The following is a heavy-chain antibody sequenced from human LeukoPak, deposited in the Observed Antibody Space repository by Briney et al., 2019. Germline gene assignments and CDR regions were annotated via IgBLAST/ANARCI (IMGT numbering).Heavy chain of an antibody. V-gene: IGHV3-21*01. CDR3: AREKLVDGYCSSTSCYKDY. CDR2: ISSSSSYI. CDR1: GFTFSNAW. D-gene: IGHD2-2*02. Sequence: GGSLRLSCAASGFTFSNAWMSWVRQAPGKGLEWVSSISSSSSYIYYADSVKGRFTISRDNSKNTLYLQMNSLRAEDTAVYYCAREKLVDGYCSSTSCYKDYWGQGTLVTVSS. J-gene: IGHJ4*02.